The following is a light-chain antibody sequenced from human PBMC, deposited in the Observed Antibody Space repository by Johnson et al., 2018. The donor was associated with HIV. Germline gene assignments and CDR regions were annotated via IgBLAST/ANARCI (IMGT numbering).Light chain of an antibody. V-gene: IGLV1-51*02. CDR1: SSNIGNNY. Sequence: QSVLTQPPSVSAAPGQKVTISCSGSSSNIGNNYVSWYQHLQGTAPKLLIYENTKRPSGIPDRFSGSKSGTSATLGITGLQTGDEGDYYCGTWDGSLSAGAVFGTGTKVTVL. J-gene: IGLJ1*01. CDR3: GTWDGSLSAGAV. CDR2: ENT.